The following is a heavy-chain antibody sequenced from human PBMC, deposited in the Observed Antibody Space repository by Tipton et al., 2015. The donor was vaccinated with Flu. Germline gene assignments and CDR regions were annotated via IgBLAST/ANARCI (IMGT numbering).Heavy chain of an antibody. V-gene: IGHV3-53*01. CDR3: ARDEGGTYPD. J-gene: IGHJ4*02. CDR2: VYDDGRT. Sequence: SLRLSCTVSGFTVSTSYMSWVRQPPGKGLEWVSIVYDDGRTYYADSVEGRFAISRDNSKNILYLQMNSLRADDTAVYFCARDEGGTYPDWGQGTLVTVFS. CDR1: GFTVSTSY. D-gene: IGHD1-14*01.